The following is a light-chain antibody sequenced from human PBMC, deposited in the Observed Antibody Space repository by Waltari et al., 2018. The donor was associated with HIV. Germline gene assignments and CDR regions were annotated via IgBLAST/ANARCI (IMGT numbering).Light chain of an antibody. Sequence: SYVLTQPPSVSVAPGQTARITCGGNNIGSKSVHWYQQKPGQAPVLVVYDDSDRPSGIPKRFSGSNSGNTATLTISRVEAGDEADYFCQVWDSSSDHRGVFGGGTKLTVL. CDR3: QVWDSSSDHRGV. V-gene: IGLV3-21*02. CDR1: NIGSKS. J-gene: IGLJ3*02. CDR2: DDS.